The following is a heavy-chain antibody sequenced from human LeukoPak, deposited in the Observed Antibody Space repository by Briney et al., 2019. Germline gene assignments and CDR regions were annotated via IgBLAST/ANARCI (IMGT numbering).Heavy chain of an antibody. D-gene: IGHD3-16*01. J-gene: IGHJ4*02. CDR2: FDPEDGET. CDR3: ATDLWGTYSFDH. Sequence: ASVKVSCKASGGTFSSYAISWVRQAPGQGLEWMGGFDPEDGETIYAQKFRGRVTMTEDTSTDTAYMELSSLRSEDTAVYYCATDLWGTYSFDHWGQGTLVTVSS. V-gene: IGHV1-24*01. CDR1: GGTFSSYA.